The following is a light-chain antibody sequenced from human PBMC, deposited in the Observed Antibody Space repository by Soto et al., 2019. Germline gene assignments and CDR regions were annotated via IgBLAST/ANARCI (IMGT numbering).Light chain of an antibody. CDR3: QQYTNWPPWT. Sequence: EIVMTQSPATLSVSPGERATLSCRASQSVSSNLAWYQQKPGQAPRLHIYGASTRATGIPARFSGSESGTEFTLTISSLQSEDFAVYYCQQYTNWPPWTFGQGTKVEIK. CDR2: GAS. V-gene: IGKV3-15*01. CDR1: QSVSSN. J-gene: IGKJ1*01.